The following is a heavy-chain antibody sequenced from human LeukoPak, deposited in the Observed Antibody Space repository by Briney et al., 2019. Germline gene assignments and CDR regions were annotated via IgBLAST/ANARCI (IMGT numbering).Heavy chain of an antibody. J-gene: IGHJ1*01. V-gene: IGHV3-53*01. Sequence: GGSLRLSCAASGFIFSDHYMDWVRQAPGKGLEWVSVIYSGGSTYYADSVKGRFTISRDNSKNTLYLQMNSLRAEDTAVYYCARGGDYYGSGSYGYFQHWGQGTLVTVSS. CDR2: IYSGGST. CDR3: ARGGDYYGSGSYGYFQH. CDR1: GFIFSDHY. D-gene: IGHD3-10*01.